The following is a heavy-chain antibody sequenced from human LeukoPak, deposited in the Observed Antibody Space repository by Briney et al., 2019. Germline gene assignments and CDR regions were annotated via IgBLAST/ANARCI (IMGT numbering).Heavy chain of an antibody. CDR1: GSIFSSYD. Sequence: PGRSLRLSCAASGSIFSSYDIHWVRQAPGKGLEWVAVIWYDGSNKYYADSVKDRFTISRDNSKNTLYLQMNSLRAEDTAVYYCASLMTTVYYFDYWGQGTLVTVSS. CDR3: ASLMTTVYYFDY. CDR2: IWYDGSNK. D-gene: IGHD4-17*01. V-gene: IGHV3-33*01. J-gene: IGHJ4*02.